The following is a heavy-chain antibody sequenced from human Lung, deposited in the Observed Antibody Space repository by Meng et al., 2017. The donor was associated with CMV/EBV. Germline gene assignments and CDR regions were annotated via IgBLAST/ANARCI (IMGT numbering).Heavy chain of an antibody. CDR3: AREEGIGGFDP. Sequence: VRLQGSGPGLVKPSRTLSLTCTVSGGSISSYYWSWIRQPPGKGLEWIGYIYYSGSTNYNPSLKSRVTISVDTSKNQFSLKLSSVTAADTAVYYCAREEGIGGFDPWGQGTLVTVSS. D-gene: IGHD3-10*01. CDR1: GGSISSYY. CDR2: IYYSGST. J-gene: IGHJ5*02. V-gene: IGHV4-59*01.